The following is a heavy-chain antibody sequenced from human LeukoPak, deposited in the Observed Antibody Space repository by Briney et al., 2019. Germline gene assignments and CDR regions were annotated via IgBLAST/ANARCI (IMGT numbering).Heavy chain of an antibody. Sequence: PSETLSLTCTVSGFSISNGYYWGWIRQPPGKGLEWIAHIYHSGSTYYDVSLKSRVTISVDTSKNQFSLKLSSVTAADTAVYYCASRTGTTPYYFDYWGQGTLVTVSS. V-gene: IGHV4-38-2*02. D-gene: IGHD1-7*01. J-gene: IGHJ4*02. CDR3: ASRTGTTPYYFDY. CDR1: GFSISNGYY. CDR2: IYHSGST.